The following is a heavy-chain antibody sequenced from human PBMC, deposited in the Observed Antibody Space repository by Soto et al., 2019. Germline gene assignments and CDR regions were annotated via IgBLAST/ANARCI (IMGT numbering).Heavy chain of an antibody. CDR2: MNPNSGNT. V-gene: IGHV1-8*01. CDR1: GYTFTSYD. Sequence: QVQLVQSGAEVKKPGASVKVSCKASGYTFTSYDINWVRQATGQGFEYLGWMNPNSGNTGYVKKSPGRAPNSMDTSIGTAYMDRSSLRSEATAVYYCTSAITCGDQSRRSYPWGPGALVTVSS. CDR3: TSAITCGDQSRRSYP. D-gene: IGHD3-16*01. J-gene: IGHJ5*02.